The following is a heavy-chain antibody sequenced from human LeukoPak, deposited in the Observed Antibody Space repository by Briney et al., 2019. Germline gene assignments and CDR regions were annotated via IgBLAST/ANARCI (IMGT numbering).Heavy chain of an antibody. D-gene: IGHD3-10*01. CDR3: AKDYYDSA. J-gene: IGHJ6*02. Sequence: PGGSLRLSCAASGFTFDDYAMHWVRQAPGKGLEWVSGISWNSGNIGYADSVKGRFTISRDNAKNSLYLQMNSLRAEDTALYYCAKDYYDSAWGQGTTVTVSS. V-gene: IGHV3-9*01. CDR1: GFTFDDYA. CDR2: ISWNSGNI.